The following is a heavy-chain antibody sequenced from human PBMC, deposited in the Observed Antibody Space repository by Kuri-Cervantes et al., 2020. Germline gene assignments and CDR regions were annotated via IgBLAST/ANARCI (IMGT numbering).Heavy chain of an antibody. Sequence: SVKVSCKASGYTFTSYGINWVRQATGQGLEWMGWMNPNSGGTNYAQKFQGRVTMTRDTSISTAYMELSRLRSDDTAVYYCARGRTLRYFDWQTWHLLLWGQGTLVTVSS. V-gene: IGHV1-2*02. CDR2: MNPNSGGT. J-gene: IGHJ4*02. CDR1: GYTFTSYG. D-gene: IGHD3-9*01. CDR3: ARGRTLRYFDWQTWHLLL.